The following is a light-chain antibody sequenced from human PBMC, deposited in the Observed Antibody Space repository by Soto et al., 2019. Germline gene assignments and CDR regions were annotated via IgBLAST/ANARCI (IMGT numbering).Light chain of an antibody. Sequence: DIQMTQSPSSLSASVGDRVTISCRASQSISSYLNWYQQKPGKAPKLLIYAASSLESGVPSRFSGSGSGTDFTLTISSLQHEDFATYYCQQSYSSPRECTFGQGTKLEIK. CDR2: AAS. J-gene: IGKJ2*02. CDR3: QQSYSSPRECT. CDR1: QSISSY. V-gene: IGKV1-39*01.